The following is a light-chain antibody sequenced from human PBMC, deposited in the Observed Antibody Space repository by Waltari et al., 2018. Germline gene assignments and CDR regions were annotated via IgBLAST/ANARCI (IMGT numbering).Light chain of an antibody. Sequence: QSALTQPASVSGSPGQSITISCTGTSSDVGSNNLVSWYQQHPGQAPKLIIYEATKRTSGVSNRFSDSKSGNTASLTISGLQAEDEGDYYCCSYTNTHVVFGGGTKLTVL. CDR2: EAT. V-gene: IGLV2-14*02. CDR1: SSDVGSNNL. J-gene: IGLJ2*01. CDR3: CSYTNTHVV.